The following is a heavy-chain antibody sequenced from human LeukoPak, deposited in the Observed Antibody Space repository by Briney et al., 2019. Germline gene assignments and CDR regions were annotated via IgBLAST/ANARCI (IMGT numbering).Heavy chain of an antibody. J-gene: IGHJ4*02. CDR1: GGSISSSNW. Sequence: SETLSLTRAVSGGSISSSNWWSWVRQPPGKGLECIGEIYHSGGTNYNPSLKSRVTIAVDRSKNQFSLKLSSVTAADTAVYYCARASHDYGDYSHFDYWGQGTLVTVSS. D-gene: IGHD4-17*01. V-gene: IGHV4-4*02. CDR2: IYHSGGT. CDR3: ARASHDYGDYSHFDY.